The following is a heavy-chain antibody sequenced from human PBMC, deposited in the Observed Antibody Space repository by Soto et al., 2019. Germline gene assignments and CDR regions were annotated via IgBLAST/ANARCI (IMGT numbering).Heavy chain of an antibody. D-gene: IGHD1-1*01. CDR1: GGTFSSYT. CDR3: ARYLEGDFSLDY. V-gene: IGHV1-69*02. Sequence: QVQLVQSGAEVKKPGSSVKVSCKASGGTFSSYTISWVLQAPGQGLEWMGRIIPILGIANYAQKFQGRVTITADKSTSTAYMELSSLRSEDTAVYYCARYLEGDFSLDYWGQGTLVTVSS. J-gene: IGHJ4*02. CDR2: IIPILGIA.